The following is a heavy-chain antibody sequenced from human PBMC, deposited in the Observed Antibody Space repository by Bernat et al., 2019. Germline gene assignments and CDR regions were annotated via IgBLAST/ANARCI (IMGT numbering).Heavy chain of an antibody. Sequence: EVQLLESGGGLVQPGGSLRLSCAASGFTFSSYAMSWVRQAPGQGLEWVSAISGSGGRKYYEDTEKGRFTISRENSKNTMYTQMNSVRAEDTAVYYCGKDGGRIWGSYRGKWFDTWGQGTLVTVSS. D-gene: IGHD3-16*02. CDR3: GKDGGRIWGSYRGKWFDT. CDR1: GFTFSSYA. J-gene: IGHJ5*02. CDR2: ISGSGGRK. V-gene: IGHV3-23*01.